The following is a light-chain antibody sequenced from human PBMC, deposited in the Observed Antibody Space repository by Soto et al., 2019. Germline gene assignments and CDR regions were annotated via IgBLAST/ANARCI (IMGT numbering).Light chain of an antibody. CDR3: QSYDTSLSGWL. J-gene: IGLJ3*02. CDR2: GNN. V-gene: IGLV1-40*01. CDR1: SSNIGAGYD. Sequence: QSVLTQPPSVSGAPGQRVTISCTGSSSNIGAGYDVHWYQQLPETAPKLLISGNNNRPSGVPDRFSGSQSGTSASLAITGLQTEDEADYYCQSYDTSLSGWLFGGGTKVTVL.